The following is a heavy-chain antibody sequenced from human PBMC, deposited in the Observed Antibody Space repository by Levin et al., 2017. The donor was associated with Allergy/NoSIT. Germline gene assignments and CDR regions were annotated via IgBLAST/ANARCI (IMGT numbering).Heavy chain of an antibody. D-gene: IGHD1-14*01. CDR3: AGDRAVGRPGSLGAYDI. V-gene: IGHV4-30-4*01. CDR2: IYYSGST. Sequence: PSETLSLTCTVSGGSISSGDYYWSWIRQPPGKGLEWIGYIYYSGSTYYNPSLKSLVTISVDTSKNQFSLKLSSVPAAGTAVYYWAGDRAVGRPGSLGAYDIWGQGTMVTVSS. CDR1: GGSISSGDYY. J-gene: IGHJ3*02.